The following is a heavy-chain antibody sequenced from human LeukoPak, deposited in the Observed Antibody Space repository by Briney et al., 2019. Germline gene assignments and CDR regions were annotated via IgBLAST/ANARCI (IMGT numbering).Heavy chain of an antibody. CDR2: IIPIFGTA. Sequence: KVSCKASGGTFSSYAISWVRQAPGQGLEWMGGIIPIFGTANYAQKFQGRVTITTDESTSTAYMELSSLRSEDTAVYYCARYLRFPGYNWFDPWGPGTLVTASS. J-gene: IGHJ5*02. V-gene: IGHV1-69*05. D-gene: IGHD5/OR15-5a*01. CDR3: ARYLRFPGYNWFDP. CDR1: GGTFSSYA.